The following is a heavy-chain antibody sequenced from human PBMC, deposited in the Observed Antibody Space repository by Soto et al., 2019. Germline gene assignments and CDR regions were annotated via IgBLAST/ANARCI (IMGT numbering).Heavy chain of an antibody. Sequence: ASVKVSCKTSGYTLYSYDITWVRQAPGQGLEWMGTTSAYNGDSVFAQNLQGRVTMTIDKSTATAYMDLKNLTSDDTAVYYCARARATVTTERALGYWGQGTLVTVSS. CDR2: TSAYNGDS. CDR3: ARARATVTTERALGY. V-gene: IGHV1-18*01. D-gene: IGHD4-17*01. J-gene: IGHJ4*02. CDR1: GYTLYSYD.